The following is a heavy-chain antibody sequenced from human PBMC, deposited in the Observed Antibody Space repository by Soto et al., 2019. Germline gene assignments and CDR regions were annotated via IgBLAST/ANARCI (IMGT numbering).Heavy chain of an antibody. J-gene: IGHJ5*02. V-gene: IGHV2-5*02. Sequence: GLDLEWLALIYWDDDKRYSPSLKSRLTITKDTSKNQAVLTMTNMDPVDTATYYCAHRRAGNNWFDPWGQGTLVTVSS. D-gene: IGHD6-13*01. CDR2: IYWDDDK. CDR3: AHRRAGNNWFDP.